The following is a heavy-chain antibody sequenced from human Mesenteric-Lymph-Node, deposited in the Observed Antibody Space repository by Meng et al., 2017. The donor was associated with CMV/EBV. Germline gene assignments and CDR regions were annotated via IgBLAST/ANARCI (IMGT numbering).Heavy chain of an antibody. V-gene: IGHV3-23*01. Sequence: GESLKISCAASGFTFSSYVMTWVRQAPGKGLEWVSGISGSGHSTYYADSVRGRFTISRDNSKNTLYLQMNSLRAEDTAVYYCARVSIAARRGGVYYYYYGMDVWGQGTTVTVSS. CDR3: ARVSIAARRGGVYYYYYGMDV. CDR1: GFTFSSYV. D-gene: IGHD6-6*01. CDR2: ISGSGHST. J-gene: IGHJ6*02.